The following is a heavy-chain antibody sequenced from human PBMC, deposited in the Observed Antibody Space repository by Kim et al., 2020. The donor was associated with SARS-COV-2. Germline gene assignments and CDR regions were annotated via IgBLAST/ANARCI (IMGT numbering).Heavy chain of an antibody. J-gene: IGHJ5*02. V-gene: IGHV4-59*01. Sequence: SETLSLTCTVSGGSTSSYYWSWIRQPPGKGLEWIGYSYYSGSTNYNPSLKSRVTISVDTSKNQFSLKLSSVTAADTAVYYCASSASRLLNWFDPWGQGTLVTVSS. CDR1: GGSTSSYY. CDR2: SYYSGST. D-gene: IGHD3-22*01. CDR3: ASSASRLLNWFDP.